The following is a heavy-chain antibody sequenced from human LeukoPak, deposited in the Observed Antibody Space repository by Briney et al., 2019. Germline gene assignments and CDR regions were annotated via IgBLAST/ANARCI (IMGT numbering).Heavy chain of an antibody. V-gene: IGHV4-34*01. CDR3: ARGLKYSSSSRPYYYYYYYMDV. D-gene: IGHD6-6*01. Sequence: SETLSLTCAVYGGSFSGYYWNWIRQSPGKGLEWIGEINHSGSTNYNPSLKSRVTISVDTSKNQFSLKLSSVTAADTAVYYCARGLKYSSSSRPYYYYYYYMDVWGKGTTVTVSS. J-gene: IGHJ6*03. CDR1: GGSFSGYY. CDR2: INHSGST.